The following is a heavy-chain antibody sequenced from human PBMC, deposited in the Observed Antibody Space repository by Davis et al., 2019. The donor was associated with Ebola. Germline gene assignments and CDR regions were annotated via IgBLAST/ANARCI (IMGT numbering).Heavy chain of an antibody. J-gene: IGHJ6*02. V-gene: IGHV3-7*01. D-gene: IGHD4-17*01. Sequence: GESLKISCAASGFTFSSYWMSWVRQAPGKGLEWVANIKQDGSEKYYVDSVKGRFTISRDNAKNSLYLQMNSLRAEDTAVYYCARETYGDYGLYNYYYGMDVWGQGTTVTVSS. CDR1: GFTFSSYW. CDR3: ARETYGDYGLYNYYYGMDV. CDR2: IKQDGSEK.